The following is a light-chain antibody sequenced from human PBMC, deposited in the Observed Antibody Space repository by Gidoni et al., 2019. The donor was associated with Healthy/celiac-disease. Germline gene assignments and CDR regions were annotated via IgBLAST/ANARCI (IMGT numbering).Light chain of an antibody. CDR3: NSRDSSGNHVV. V-gene: IGLV3-19*01. CDR1: SLRSYY. Sequence: SSELTQDPAVSVALVQTVRITCQGDSLRSYYASWYQQKPVQAPVLVIYGKNNRPSGIPDRFSGSSSGNTASLTITGAQAEDEADYYCNSRDSSGNHVVFGGGTKLTVL. CDR2: GKN. J-gene: IGLJ2*01.